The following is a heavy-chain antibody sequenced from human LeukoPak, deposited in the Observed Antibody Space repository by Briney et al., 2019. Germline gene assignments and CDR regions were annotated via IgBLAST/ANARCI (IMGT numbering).Heavy chain of an antibody. CDR3: ARSVNGVDQPTYYYYYGMDV. V-gene: IGHV4-34*01. Sequence: PSETLSLTCAVYGGSFSGYYWSWIRQPPGKGLEWIGEINHSGSTNYNPSLKRRVTISVDTSKNQFSLKLSSVTAADTAVYYCARSVNGVDQPTYYYYYGMDVWGQGTTVTVSS. CDR2: INHSGST. D-gene: IGHD3-3*01. J-gene: IGHJ6*02. CDR1: GGSFSGYY.